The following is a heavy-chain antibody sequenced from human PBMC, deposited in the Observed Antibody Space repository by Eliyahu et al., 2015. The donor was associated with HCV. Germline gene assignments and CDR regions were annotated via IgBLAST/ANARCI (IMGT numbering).Heavy chain of an antibody. CDR1: VSPFTMXL. J-gene: IGHJ4*02. Sequence: EVQLVESGGGLVQRGGSLSLXCAASVSPFTMXLMRWGRQAPGKGLEWVANIKQDGSEIDCVDSLKGRFTISRDNAKNSVFLQMNSLRAEDTAVYLCARIGYSSSSFDYWGQGTLVTVSS. V-gene: IGHV3-7*01. CDR2: IKQDGSEI. D-gene: IGHD6-13*01. CDR3: ARIGYSSSSFDY.